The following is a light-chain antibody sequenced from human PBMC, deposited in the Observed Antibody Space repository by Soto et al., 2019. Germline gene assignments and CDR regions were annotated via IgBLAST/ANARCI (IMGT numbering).Light chain of an antibody. CDR3: QQSGSSPWT. CDR2: GAS. Sequence: ESVLTQSPGTLSLSRGERATLSCRASQSVSSSYLAWYQQKPGQAPRLLIYGASSRATGIPDRFSGSGSGTDFTLTISRLEPEDFAVYYCQQSGSSPWTFGQGTKV. J-gene: IGKJ1*01. V-gene: IGKV3-20*01. CDR1: QSVSSSY.